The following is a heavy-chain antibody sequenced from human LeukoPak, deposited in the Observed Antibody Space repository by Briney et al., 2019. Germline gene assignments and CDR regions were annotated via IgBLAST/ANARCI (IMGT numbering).Heavy chain of an antibody. CDR2: IYSSGST. CDR1: GGSISNYY. D-gene: IGHD3-10*01. Sequence: SETPSLTCTVSGGSISNYYWSWIRQPAGKRLEWLGRIYSSGSTIYNHSLESRVTVSVDTSKNQFSLKLSSVTAADTAVYYSAREHMVRGVINRWGQGALVTVSS. J-gene: IGHJ4*02. V-gene: IGHV4-4*07. CDR3: AREHMVRGVINR.